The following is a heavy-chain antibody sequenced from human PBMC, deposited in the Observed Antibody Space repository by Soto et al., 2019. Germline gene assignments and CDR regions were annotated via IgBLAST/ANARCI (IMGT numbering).Heavy chain of an antibody. V-gene: IGHV3-30-3*01. CDR3: AKGVPGIAVAGTGYFQH. D-gene: IGHD6-19*01. CDR1: GFTFSSYA. J-gene: IGHJ1*01. CDR2: ISYDGSNK. Sequence: GGSLRLSCAASGFTFSSYAMHWVRQAPGKGLEWVAVISYDGSNKYYADSVKGRFTIPRDNSKNTLYLQMNSLRAEDTAVYYCAKGVPGIAVAGTGYFQHWGQGTLVTVSS.